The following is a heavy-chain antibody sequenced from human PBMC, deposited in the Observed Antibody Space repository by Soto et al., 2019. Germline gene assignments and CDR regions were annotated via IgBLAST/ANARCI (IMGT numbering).Heavy chain of an antibody. J-gene: IGHJ4*02. CDR3: ACYYESSGYRFDY. V-gene: IGHV4-4*02. CDR2: IYHTGSI. CDR1: GGSITSSNW. D-gene: IGHD3-22*01. Sequence: QVQLQESGPGLVEPSGTLSLTCAVSGGSITSSNWWRWIRQPPGKGLEWIGEIYHTGSINYNPALKTRVTMSVDKSKNQFSLKLTSVTAADTAVYYCACYYESSGYRFDYWGQGTLVTVSS.